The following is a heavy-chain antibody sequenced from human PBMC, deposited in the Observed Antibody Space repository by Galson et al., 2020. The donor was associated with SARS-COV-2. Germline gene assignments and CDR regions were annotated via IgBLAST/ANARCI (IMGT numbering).Heavy chain of an antibody. V-gene: IGHV1-18*01. CDR3: ARETDSSGYYSLDY. D-gene: IGHD3-22*01. CDR2: ISAYNGNT. Sequence: ASVKVSCKASGYTFTSYGISWVRQAPGQGLEWMGWISAYNGNTNYTQKLQGRVTMTTDTSTSTAYMELRSLRSDDTVVYYCARETDSSGYYSLDYWGQGTLVTVSS. J-gene: IGHJ4*02. CDR1: GYTFTSYG.